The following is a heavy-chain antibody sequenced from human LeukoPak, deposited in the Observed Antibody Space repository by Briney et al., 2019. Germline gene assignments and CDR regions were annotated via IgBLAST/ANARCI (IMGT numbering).Heavy chain of an antibody. CDR2: IYYSGST. Sequence: SEALSLTCTVSGGSISSSSYYWGWIRQPPGKGLEWIGSIYYSGSTYYNPSLKSRVTISVDTSKNQFSLKLSSVTAADTAVYYCARDRPSRNRWLPMVDLWGRGTLVTVSS. CDR1: GGSISSSSYY. J-gene: IGHJ2*01. CDR3: ARDRPSRNRWLPMVDL. V-gene: IGHV4-39*07. D-gene: IGHD5-24*01.